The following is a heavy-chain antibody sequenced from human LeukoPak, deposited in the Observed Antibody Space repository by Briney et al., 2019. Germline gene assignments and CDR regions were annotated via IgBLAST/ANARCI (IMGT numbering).Heavy chain of an antibody. CDR2: ILYSGTT. D-gene: IGHD5-12*01. CDR1: GGSISSYY. J-gene: IGHJ4*02. Sequence: SETLSFTCTVSGGSISSYYWSWIRQPPGKGLEWIGYILYSGTTNSNPSLKSRVTISVDTSKNQISLKLSSVTATDTAVYYCARMGGYSGYATHWGQGTLVTVSS. CDR3: ARMGGYSGYATH. V-gene: IGHV4-59*08.